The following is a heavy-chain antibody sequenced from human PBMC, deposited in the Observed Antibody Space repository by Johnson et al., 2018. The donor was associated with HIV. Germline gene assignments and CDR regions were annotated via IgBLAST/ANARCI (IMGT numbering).Heavy chain of an antibody. CDR3: ARDGVYSSPHDAFDI. J-gene: IGHJ3*02. V-gene: IGHV3-7*05. D-gene: IGHD6-13*01. CDR2: IKEDGSDD. Sequence: FSTYGMHWVRQAPGKGLEWLATIKEDGSDDYYVDSLKGRFTISRDNTQNSLYLQMENLRAEDSAIYYCARDGVYSSPHDAFDIWGQGTTVTVSS. CDR1: FSTYG.